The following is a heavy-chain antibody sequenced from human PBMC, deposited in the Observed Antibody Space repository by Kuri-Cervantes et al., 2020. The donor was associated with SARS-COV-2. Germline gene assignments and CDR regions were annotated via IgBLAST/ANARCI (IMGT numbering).Heavy chain of an antibody. Sequence: VKVSCKASGGTFSSYTISWVRQVPGQGLEWMGRIIPILGIANYAQKFQGRVTITADKSTSTAYMELSSLRSEDTAVYYCARELLAAAGSHAFDIWGQGTMVTVSS. J-gene: IGHJ3*02. D-gene: IGHD6-13*01. CDR3: ARELLAAAGSHAFDI. V-gene: IGHV1-69*04. CDR2: IIPILGIA. CDR1: GGTFSSYT.